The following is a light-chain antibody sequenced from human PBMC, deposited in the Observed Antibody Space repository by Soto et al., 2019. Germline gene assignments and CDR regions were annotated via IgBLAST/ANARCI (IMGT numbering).Light chain of an antibody. CDR3: QQRYSTTWP. Sequence: DIQMTQSPSSLSASVGDRVTITCRASQNIDHHLNWYQHKPGRDPKLLMDAASRMQSGVPSRFSGSGTGTEFTLIINSLQPEDFATYYCQQRYSTTWPFGQGTRVEVK. CDR2: AAS. V-gene: IGKV1-39*01. CDR1: QNIDHH. J-gene: IGKJ1*01.